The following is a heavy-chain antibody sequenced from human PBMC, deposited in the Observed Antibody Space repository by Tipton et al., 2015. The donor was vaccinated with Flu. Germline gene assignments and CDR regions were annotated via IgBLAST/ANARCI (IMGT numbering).Heavy chain of an antibody. V-gene: IGHV3-23*01. CDR2: ISGSGGST. CDR1: GFTFSSYA. CDR3: AKQQQWLGLFDY. J-gene: IGHJ4*02. D-gene: IGHD6-19*01. Sequence: SLRLSCAASGFTFSSYAMSWVRQAPGKGLEWVSAISGSGGSTYYADSVKGRFTISRDNSKNTLYLQMNSLRAEDTAVYYCAKQQQWLGLFDYWGQGTLVTVSS.